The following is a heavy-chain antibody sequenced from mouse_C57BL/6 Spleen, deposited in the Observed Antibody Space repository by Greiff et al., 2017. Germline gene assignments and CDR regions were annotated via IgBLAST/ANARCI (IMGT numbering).Heavy chain of an antibody. CDR3: ARVGITTVVATRYFDV. CDR2: INPNNGGT. Sequence: VQLQQSGPELVKPGASVKMSCKASGYTFTDYNMHWVKQSHGKSLEWIGYINPNNGGTSYNQKFKGKATLTVNKSSSTAYMELRSLTSEDSAVYYCARVGITTVVATRYFDVWGTGTTVTVSS. V-gene: IGHV1-22*01. D-gene: IGHD1-1*01. CDR1: GYTFTDYN. J-gene: IGHJ1*03.